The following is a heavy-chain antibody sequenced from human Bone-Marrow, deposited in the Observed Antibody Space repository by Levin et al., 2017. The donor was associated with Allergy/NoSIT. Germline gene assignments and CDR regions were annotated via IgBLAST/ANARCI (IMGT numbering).Heavy chain of an antibody. CDR3: ASLGYTISYYDYAMDV. Sequence: SETLSLTCSVSGGSISNSYWSWIRQAPGKGLEWIGYIKNSGTTKYNPSLNSRVTISADTSKNQVSLKLTSVTAADTAVYYCASLGYTISYYDYAMDVWGQGTTVTVSS. CDR1: GGSISNSY. D-gene: IGHD5-12*01. J-gene: IGHJ6*02. CDR2: IKNSGTT. V-gene: IGHV4-59*01.